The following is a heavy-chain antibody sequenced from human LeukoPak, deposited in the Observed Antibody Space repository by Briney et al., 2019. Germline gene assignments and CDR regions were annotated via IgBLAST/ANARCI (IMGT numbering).Heavy chain of an antibody. CDR1: GGSISSGGYS. Sequence: SSETLSLTCAVSGGSISSGGYSWSWIRQPPGKGLEWIGYIYHSGSTYYNPSLKSRVTISVDRSKNQFSLKLSSVTAADTAVYYCARGANYDILTGYPTVWFDPWGQGTLVTASS. J-gene: IGHJ5*02. CDR2: IYHSGST. D-gene: IGHD3-9*01. CDR3: ARGANYDILTGYPTVWFDP. V-gene: IGHV4-30-2*01.